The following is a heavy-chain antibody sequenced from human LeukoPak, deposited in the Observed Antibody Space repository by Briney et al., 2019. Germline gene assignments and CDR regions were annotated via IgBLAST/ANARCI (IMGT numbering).Heavy chain of an antibody. D-gene: IGHD2-2*01. CDR1: GGSISSYY. J-gene: IGHJ5*02. V-gene: IGHV4-59*12. Sequence: SETLSLTCTVSGGSISSYYWSWIRQPPGKGLEWIGYIYYSGSTNYNPPLKSRVTMSVDASKNQFSLKLSSVTAADTAVYYCARERALYCSSTSCHYNWFDPWGQGTLVTVSS. CDR3: ARERALYCSSTSCHYNWFDP. CDR2: IYYSGST.